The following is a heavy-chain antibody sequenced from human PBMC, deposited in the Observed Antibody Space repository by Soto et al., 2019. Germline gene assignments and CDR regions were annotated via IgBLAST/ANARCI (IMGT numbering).Heavy chain of an antibody. D-gene: IGHD6-13*01. Sequence: QVHLVESGGGVVQPGRSLRLSCAASGFTFSRFGMHWVRQAPGKGLEWLAVIWSDGINKYYGDSVKGRFTISRDNSKNTLYLQMNSLRAEDTAIYYCSRVAVDGTWWFDHWGQGTLVTVSS. CDR3: SRVAVDGTWWFDH. CDR1: GFTFSRFG. J-gene: IGHJ5*02. V-gene: IGHV3-33*01. CDR2: IWSDGINK.